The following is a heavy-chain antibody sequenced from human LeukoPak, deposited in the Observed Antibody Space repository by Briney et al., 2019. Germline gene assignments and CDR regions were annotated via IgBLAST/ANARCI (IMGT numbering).Heavy chain of an antibody. CDR3: AKTRPLDSSSWSHGDY. Sequence: AGGSLRPSCAASGFTFSSCAMSWVRQAPGKGLEWVSAISGSGDSTYYGDSVKGRFTISRDNSKNTLYLQMNSLRAEDTAVYYCAKTRPLDSSSWSHGDYWGQGTLVTVSS. J-gene: IGHJ4*02. CDR1: GFTFSSCA. D-gene: IGHD6-13*01. CDR2: ISGSGDST. V-gene: IGHV3-23*01.